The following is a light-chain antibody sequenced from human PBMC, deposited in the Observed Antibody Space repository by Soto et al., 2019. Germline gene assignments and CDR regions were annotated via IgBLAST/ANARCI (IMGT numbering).Light chain of an antibody. J-gene: IGKJ1*01. CDR3: QQSFNTPRT. V-gene: IGKV1-39*01. Sequence: DIQMTQSPSSLSSSVGGRVTITCRASQSISGYLNWYQQKPGKAPKLLIYATSNLQSGVSSRFSGSGSRTEFTLTISSLQLEDFASYYCQQSFNTPRTFGLGTKV. CDR2: ATS. CDR1: QSISGY.